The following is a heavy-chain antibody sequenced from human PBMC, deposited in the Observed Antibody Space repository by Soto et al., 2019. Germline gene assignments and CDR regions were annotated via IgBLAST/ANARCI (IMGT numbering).Heavy chain of an antibody. J-gene: IGHJ4*02. CDR2: INPGNGQA. V-gene: IGHV1-3*01. D-gene: IGHD1-1*01. CDR3: AREQKAVEVNDCEY. CDR1: GYTFTSHA. Sequence: QVQLVQSGAEVKKPGASVKISCKASGYTFTSHAIHWVRQAPGQRLEWMGWINPGNGQAEYSQKFQGSVTITRDTSASTAYMEVSTLTSEDTDVYFCAREQKAVEVNDCEYWGQGTLVTVSA.